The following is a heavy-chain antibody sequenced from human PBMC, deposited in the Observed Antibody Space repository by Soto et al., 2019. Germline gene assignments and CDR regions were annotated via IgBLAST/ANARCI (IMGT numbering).Heavy chain of an antibody. CDR3: ARVSHIWGGYDWKDLDY. CDR1: GYTFTSYG. CDR2: ISAYNGNT. V-gene: IGHV1-18*04. J-gene: IGHJ4*02. Sequence: ASVKVSCKASGYTFTSYGISWVRQAPGQGLEWMGWISAYNGNTNYAQKLQGRVTMTTDTSTSTAYMELRSLRSDDTAVYYCARVSHIWGGYDWKDLDYWGQGTLVTVSS. D-gene: IGHD5-12*01.